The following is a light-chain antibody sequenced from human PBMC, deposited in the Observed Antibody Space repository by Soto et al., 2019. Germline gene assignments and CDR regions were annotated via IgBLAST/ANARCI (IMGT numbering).Light chain of an antibody. CDR2: VNSDGSH. CDR3: QTWGTGIRV. J-gene: IGLJ1*01. V-gene: IGLV4-69*01. CDR1: SGHSNYA. Sequence: QPVLTQSPSASASLGASVKLTCTLSSGHSNYAIAWHQQQPEKGPRYLMKVNSDGSHRKGDGLPDRFSGSSSGAQRYLTICRLQSEDEADYYWQTWGTGIRVFGTGTKLTLL.